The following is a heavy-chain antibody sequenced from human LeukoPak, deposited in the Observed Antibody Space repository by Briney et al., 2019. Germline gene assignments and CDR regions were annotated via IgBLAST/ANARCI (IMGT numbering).Heavy chain of an antibody. J-gene: IGHJ3*02. CDR1: GGSISSGGYY. Sequence: SQTLSLTCTVSGGSISSGGYYWSWIRQHPGKGLEWIGYIYYSGSTYYNPSLKSRVTISVDTSKNQFSLKLSSVTAADTAVYYCARGGYSSSWYDAFDIWGQGTMVTVSS. D-gene: IGHD6-13*01. CDR2: IYYSGST. V-gene: IGHV4-31*03. CDR3: ARGGYSSSWYDAFDI.